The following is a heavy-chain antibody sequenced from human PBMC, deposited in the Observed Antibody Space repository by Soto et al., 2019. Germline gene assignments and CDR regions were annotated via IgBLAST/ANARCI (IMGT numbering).Heavy chain of an antibody. Sequence: VASVKVSCKXSGYTFTSYGISWVRQAPGQGLEWMGWISAYNGNTNYAQKLQGRVTMTTDTSTSTAYMELRSLRSDDTAVYYCARDHPIVVVPAAIFLYYYGMDVWGQGTTVTVS. CDR3: ARDHPIVVVPAAIFLYYYGMDV. D-gene: IGHD2-2*01. V-gene: IGHV1-18*01. CDR1: GYTFTSYG. CDR2: ISAYNGNT. J-gene: IGHJ6*02.